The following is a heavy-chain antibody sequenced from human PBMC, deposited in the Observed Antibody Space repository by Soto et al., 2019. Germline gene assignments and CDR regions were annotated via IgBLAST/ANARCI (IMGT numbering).Heavy chain of an antibody. J-gene: IGHJ3*02. D-gene: IGHD3-9*01. CDR1: GFTFSDYY. V-gene: IGHV3-11*01. Sequence: GESLKISCAASGFTFSDYYMSWIRQAPGKGLEWVSYISSSGSTIYYADSVKGRFTISRDNAKNSLYLQMNSLRAEDTAVYYCARTPLRYFDWREKDAVRNDAFDIWGQGTMVTVSS. CDR2: ISSSGSTI. CDR3: ARTPLRYFDWREKDAVRNDAFDI.